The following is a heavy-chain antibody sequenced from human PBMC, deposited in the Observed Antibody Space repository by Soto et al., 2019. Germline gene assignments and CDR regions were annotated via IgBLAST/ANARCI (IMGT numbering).Heavy chain of an antibody. CDR3: ARHRNWKVEY. CDR2: TYYSGST. V-gene: IGHV4-39*01. CDR1: GGSVSSSSCQ. J-gene: IGHJ4*02. D-gene: IGHD1-1*01. Sequence: PAETLSLTCLVSGGSVSSSSCQWGWFRPPPGKGLEWIGSTYYSGSTYYNPSLKCRVTISVDASKNQFSLKLNSVPAADTAVFYCARHRNWKVEYWGQGTRVTVSA.